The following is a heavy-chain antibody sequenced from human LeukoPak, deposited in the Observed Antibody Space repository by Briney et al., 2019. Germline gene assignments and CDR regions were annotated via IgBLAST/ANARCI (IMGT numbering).Heavy chain of an antibody. CDR1: GGSISSSSYY. J-gene: IGHJ4*02. CDR3: ASTLLEGGIVVVPAATRYYFDY. V-gene: IGHV4-39*01. D-gene: IGHD2-2*01. Sequence: SETLSLTCTVSGGSISSSSYYWGWIRQPPGKGLEWIGSIYYSGSTYYNPSLKSRVTISVDTSKNQFSLKLSSVTAADTAVYYCASTLLEGGIVVVPAATRYYFDYWGQGTLVTVSS. CDR2: IYYSGST.